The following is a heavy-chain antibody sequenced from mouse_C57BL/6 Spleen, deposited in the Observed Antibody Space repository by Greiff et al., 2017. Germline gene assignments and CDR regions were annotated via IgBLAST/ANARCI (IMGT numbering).Heavy chain of an antibody. V-gene: IGHV5-4*03. J-gene: IGHJ2*01. Sequence: EVMLVESGGGLVKPGGSLKLSCAASGFTFSSYAMSWVRQTPEKRLEWVATISDGGSYTYYPDNVKGRFTISRDNAKNNLYLQMSHLKSEDTAMYYCARKEGGFDYWGQGTTLTVSS. CDR1: GFTFSSYA. CDR2: ISDGGSYT. CDR3: ARKEGGFDY.